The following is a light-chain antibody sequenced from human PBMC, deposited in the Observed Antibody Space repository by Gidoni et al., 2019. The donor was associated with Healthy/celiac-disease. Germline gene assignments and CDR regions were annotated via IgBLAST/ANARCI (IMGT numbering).Light chain of an antibody. CDR2: EDN. J-gene: IGLJ1*01. CDR3: QSYDSSNHEV. CDR1: SGSIASNY. Sequence: NFMLTQPHSVSESPGKTVTISCTGSSGSIASNYVQWYQQRPGSAPTTVIYEDNQRPSGVPDRFSGSIDNSSNSASLTISGLKTEDEADYYCQSYDSSNHEVFGTGTKVTVL. V-gene: IGLV6-57*02.